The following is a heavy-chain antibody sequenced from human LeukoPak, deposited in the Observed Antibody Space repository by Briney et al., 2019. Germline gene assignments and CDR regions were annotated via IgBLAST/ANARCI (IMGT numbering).Heavy chain of an antibody. V-gene: IGHV4-34*01. D-gene: IGHD3-22*01. CDR3: ARVSDNYYDSSGYWFDY. J-gene: IGHJ4*02. Sequence: PSETLSLTCAVYGGSFSGYYWSWIRQPPGKGLEWIGEINHSGSTNYNPSLKSRVTISVDTSKNQFSLKLSSVTAADTAVYYCARVSDNYYDSSGYWFDYWGQGTLVTVSS. CDR1: GGSFSGYY. CDR2: INHSGST.